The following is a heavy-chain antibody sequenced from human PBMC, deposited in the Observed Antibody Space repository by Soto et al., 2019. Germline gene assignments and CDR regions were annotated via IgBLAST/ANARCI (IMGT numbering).Heavy chain of an antibody. V-gene: IGHV4-39*01. CDR3: ARGANDSWSGYSNCLDP. Sequence: SETLSLTCTVSGGSISSSSYYWGWIRQPPGKGLEWIGSIYYSGSTYYNPSLKSSVTISVDTTRNQFSLKLSSVTAADTAVYYCARGANDSWSGYSNCLDPWGQGTLVTVYS. J-gene: IGHJ5*02. CDR2: IYYSGST. D-gene: IGHD3-3*01. CDR1: GGSISSSSYY.